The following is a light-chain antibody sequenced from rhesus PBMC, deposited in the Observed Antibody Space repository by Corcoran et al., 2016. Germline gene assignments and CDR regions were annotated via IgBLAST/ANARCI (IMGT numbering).Light chain of an antibody. CDR1: QGISSW. Sequence: DIQMTQSPSSLSASVGDRVTITCRASQGISSWLAWYQQKPRKAPKLLNYKASSLQSGVPSRFRGSGSGTDFTLTISGLQAEDVAVYYCQQYYSTPLTFGGGTKVEIK. CDR2: KAS. V-gene: IGKV1-21*01. CDR3: QQYYSTPLT. J-gene: IGKJ4*01.